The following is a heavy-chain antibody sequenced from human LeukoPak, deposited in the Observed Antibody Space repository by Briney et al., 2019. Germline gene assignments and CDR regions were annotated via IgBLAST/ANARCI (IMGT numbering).Heavy chain of an antibody. D-gene: IGHD5-18*01. CDR1: GFTVSSNY. CDR3: AWGYPHAFDI. Sequence: GGSLRLSCAASGFTVSSNYMSWIRQAPGKGLEWVSAISGSGGSTYYADSVKGRFTISRDNSKNTLYLQMNSLRAEDTAVYYCAWGYPHAFDIWGQGTMVTVSS. CDR2: ISGSGGST. V-gene: IGHV3-23*01. J-gene: IGHJ3*02.